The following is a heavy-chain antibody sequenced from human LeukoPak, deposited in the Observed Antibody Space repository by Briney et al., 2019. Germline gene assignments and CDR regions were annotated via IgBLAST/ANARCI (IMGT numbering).Heavy chain of an antibody. CDR3: ARDSHASSWFQDY. CDR2: IYSGGST. D-gene: IGHD6-13*01. Sequence: GGSLRLSCAASGFTVSSNYMSWVRQAPGKGLEWVSVIYSGGSTYYADSVKGRFTISRDNSKNTLYLQMNSLRAEDTAVYYCARDSHASSWFQDYWGQGTLVTVSS. J-gene: IGHJ4*02. V-gene: IGHV3-53*01. CDR1: GFTVSSNY.